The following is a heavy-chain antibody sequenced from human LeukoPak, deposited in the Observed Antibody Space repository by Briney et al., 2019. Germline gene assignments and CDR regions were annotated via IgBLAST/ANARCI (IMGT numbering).Heavy chain of an antibody. V-gene: IGHV3-49*04. CDR3: SRRSSYDFFDY. Sequence: GGSLRLSCTVSGFTFGDYAMGWVGQVPGKGLEYIGFIRSKTYGGTTEYAASVKGRFTISRDDSKSIAYLQMNSLKTEDTGVYYCSRRSSYDFFDYWGQGTLVTVSS. CDR2: IRSKTYGGTT. J-gene: IGHJ4*02. CDR1: GFTFGDYA. D-gene: IGHD3-3*01.